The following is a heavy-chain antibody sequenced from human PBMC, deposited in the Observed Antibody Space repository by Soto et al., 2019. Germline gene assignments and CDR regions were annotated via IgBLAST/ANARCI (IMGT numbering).Heavy chain of an antibody. V-gene: IGHV1-69*13. D-gene: IGHD1-1*01. J-gene: IGHJ4*02. CDR1: GVTFSSYT. Sequence: SVKVSCKASGVTFSSYTITWVRQAPGQGLEWMGGILPVLGRANYAQKFQGRVTITADDSTSTTYMELSSLRSDDTAVYYCAGGSEGTYNYFDYWGQGTLVTVSS. CDR2: ILPVLGRA. CDR3: AGGSEGTYNYFDY.